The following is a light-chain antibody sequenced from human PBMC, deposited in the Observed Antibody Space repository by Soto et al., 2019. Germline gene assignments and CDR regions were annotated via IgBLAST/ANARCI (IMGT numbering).Light chain of an antibody. V-gene: IGKV1-5*03. CDR2: KAS. J-gene: IGKJ2*01. CDR1: QSISDW. Sequence: DIQMTQSPSTLSASVGDRVTITCRASQSISDWLAWYQQRSGKAPKLLIYKASSLQSGVPPRFSGSGSGTAFNITISSLQPDDFATYSCQQYNRFPYTFGQGTKLEIK. CDR3: QQYNRFPYT.